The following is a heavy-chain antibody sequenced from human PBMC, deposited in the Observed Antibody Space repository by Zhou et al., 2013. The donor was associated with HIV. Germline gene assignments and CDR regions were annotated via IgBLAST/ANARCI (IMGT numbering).Heavy chain of an antibody. V-gene: IGHV1-46*01. CDR3: ARDRTDYYDSSAYYPNWFDP. CDR1: GYTFTSYS. J-gene: IGHJ5*02. Sequence: QVQLVQSGAEVKKPGSSVKVSCKASGYTFTSYSVHWVRQAPGQGLEWMGIINPSGGSTRYAQKFQGRVTMTRDTSITTVYMELSSLRSDDTAFYYCARDRTDYYDSSAYYPNWFDPWGQGTLVTVSS. D-gene: IGHD3-22*01. CDR2: INPSGGST.